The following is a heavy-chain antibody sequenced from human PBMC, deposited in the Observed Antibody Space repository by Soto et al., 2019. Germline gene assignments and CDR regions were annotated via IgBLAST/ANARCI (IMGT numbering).Heavy chain of an antibody. CDR3: ASIEYAEAEYYYGTDA. V-gene: IGHV6-1*01. D-gene: IGHD2-8*01. CDR1: GDSVSSNSAG. J-gene: IGHJ6*04. CDR2: TFYRPKWYN. Sequence: SQTLSLTCVIYGDSVSSNSAGWNWIRQSPSRGLEWLGRTFYRPKWYNDYAVSVKGRISINADTSKNQFSLQLNSVTPEDTAVYYCASIEYAEAEYYYGTDAWGK.